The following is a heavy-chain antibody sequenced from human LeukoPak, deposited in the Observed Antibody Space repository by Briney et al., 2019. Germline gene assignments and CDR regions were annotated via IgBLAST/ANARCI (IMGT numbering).Heavy chain of an antibody. CDR3: ARQATSIVGATTNWFDP. CDR1: GGTFSSYT. V-gene: IGHV1-69*02. Sequence: SVKVSCKASGGTFSSYTISWVRQAPGQGLEWMGRIIPILDIANYAQKFQGRVTITADKSTSTAYMELSSLRSEDTAVYYCARQATSIVGATTNWFDPWGQGTLVTVSS. CDR2: IIPILDIA. J-gene: IGHJ5*02. D-gene: IGHD1-26*01.